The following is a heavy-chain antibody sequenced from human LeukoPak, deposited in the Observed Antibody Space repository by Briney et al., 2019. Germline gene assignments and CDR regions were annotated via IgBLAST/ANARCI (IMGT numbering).Heavy chain of an antibody. J-gene: IGHJ4*02. Sequence: PGGSLRLSCAASGFTFSTYAMTWVRQAPGKGLEWVSSISGSGSSTYYRDSERGRFTISRDSSKNTPYLQMNSLRADDTAIYYCAATRSSKPGRYYFDFWGQGILVTLSS. D-gene: IGHD6-6*01. CDR1: GFTFSTYA. V-gene: IGHV3-23*01. CDR3: AATRSSKPGRYYFDF. CDR2: ISGSGSST.